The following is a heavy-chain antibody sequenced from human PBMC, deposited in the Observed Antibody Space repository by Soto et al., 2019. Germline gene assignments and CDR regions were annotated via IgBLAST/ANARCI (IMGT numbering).Heavy chain of an antibody. Sequence: PSETLSLTCTVSGGSISSGGYYWSWIRQHPGKGLEWIGYIYYSGSTYYNPSLKSRVTISVDTSKNQFSLKLSSVTAADTAVYYCASSKNPYYDFWSGYSVYYGMDVWGQGTTVTVSS. V-gene: IGHV4-31*03. CDR1: GGSISSGGYY. CDR3: ASSKNPYYDFWSGYSVYYGMDV. CDR2: IYYSGST. J-gene: IGHJ6*02. D-gene: IGHD3-3*01.